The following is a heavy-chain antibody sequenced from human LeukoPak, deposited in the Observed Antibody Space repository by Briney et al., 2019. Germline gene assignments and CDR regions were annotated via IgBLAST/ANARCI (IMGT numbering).Heavy chain of an antibody. D-gene: IGHD3-9*01. Sequence: SETLSLTCTVSGGSISSYYWSWIRQPPGKGLEWIGYVYYSGSTNYNPSLKSRVTISVDTSKNQFSLKLSSVTAADTAVYYCARAGILTGYSYYFDYWGQGTLVTVSS. J-gene: IGHJ4*02. CDR1: GGSISSYY. V-gene: IGHV4-59*12. CDR3: ARAGILTGYSYYFDY. CDR2: VYYSGST.